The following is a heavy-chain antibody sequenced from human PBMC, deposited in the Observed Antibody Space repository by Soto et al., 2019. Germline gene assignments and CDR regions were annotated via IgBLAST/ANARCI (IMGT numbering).Heavy chain of an antibody. CDR3: ARYGSGSFFL. D-gene: IGHD3-10*01. Sequence: EVQLVESGGGLVQPGGSLRLSCAASGFIVSNNSMNWVRQAPGKGLEWVSIIYSDDNTYYADSVKGSFTVSRDSSKNTVYLQMNRLRAEDTAVYYCARYGSGSFFLWGQGTLVTVSS. CDR1: GFIVSNNS. CDR2: IYSDDNT. V-gene: IGHV3-66*01. J-gene: IGHJ4*02.